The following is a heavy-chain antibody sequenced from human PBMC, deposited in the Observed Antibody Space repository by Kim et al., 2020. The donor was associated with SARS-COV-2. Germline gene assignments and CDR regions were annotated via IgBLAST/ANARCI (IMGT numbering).Heavy chain of an antibody. Sequence: KGRFTICRDNSKNTLYLQMNSLRAEATAVYYCARGLAGYSSGWYNWYFDLWGRGTLVTVSS. V-gene: IGHV3-30*07. J-gene: IGHJ2*01. CDR3: ARGLAGYSSGWYNWYFDL. D-gene: IGHD6-19*01.